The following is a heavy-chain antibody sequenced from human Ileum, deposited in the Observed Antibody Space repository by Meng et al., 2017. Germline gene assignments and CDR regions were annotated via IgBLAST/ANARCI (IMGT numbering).Heavy chain of an antibody. CDR1: GGSVSSSGYQ. Sequence: QVQRQESGPGRVRPSETLSLICAVSGGSVSSSGYQWGWIRQPPGKGLEWIGYASTNYNPSLKSRVTISVDTSKNQFSLKLTSVTAADTAVYYCARDHWGSLDYWGQGVLVTVSS. V-gene: IGHV4-61*08. D-gene: IGHD7-27*01. CDR3: ARDHWGSLDY. CDR2: AST. J-gene: IGHJ4*02.